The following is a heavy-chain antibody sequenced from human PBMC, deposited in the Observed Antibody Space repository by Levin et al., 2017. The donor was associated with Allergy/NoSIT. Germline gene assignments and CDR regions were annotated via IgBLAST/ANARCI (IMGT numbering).Heavy chain of an antibody. J-gene: IGHJ5*02. V-gene: IGHV1-69*01. CDR2: IIPIFGTA. CDR3: AISPYEVFGVVIIEGAFDP. D-gene: IGHD3-3*01. CDR1: GGTFSSYA. Sequence: KISCKASGGTFSSYAISWVRQAPGQGLEWMGGIIPIFGTANYAQKFQGRVTITADESTRTAYMELSSLRSEDTAVYYCAISPYEVFGVVIIEGAFDPWGQGTLVTVSS.